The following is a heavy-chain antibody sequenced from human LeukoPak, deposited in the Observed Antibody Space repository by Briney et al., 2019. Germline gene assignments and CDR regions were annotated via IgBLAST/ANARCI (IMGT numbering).Heavy chain of an antibody. Sequence: QSGGSLRLSCAASGFTISSYSMNWVRQAPGKGLEWVSAIGISSTYIYYADSVKGRFTISRDNAENSLYLQMNSLRAEDTAVYYCARGIGQQLSDSDYWGQGTLVTVSS. CDR3: ARGIGQQLSDSDY. CDR2: IGISSTYI. D-gene: IGHD3-22*01. CDR1: GFTISSYS. J-gene: IGHJ4*02. V-gene: IGHV3-21*01.